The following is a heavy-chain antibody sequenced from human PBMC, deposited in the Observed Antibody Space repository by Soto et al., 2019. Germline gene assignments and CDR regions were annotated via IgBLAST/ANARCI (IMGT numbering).Heavy chain of an antibody. Sequence: GGSLRLSCAASGFTFSSYAMSWVRQAPGKGLEWVSAVSGSGAGTYYADSVKGRLTISRDNSKNSLYLQMNSLRAEDTAVYYCARSGITMIVVVPYDCWGQGTLVTVSS. CDR3: ARSGITMIVVVPYDC. CDR1: GFTFSSYA. CDR2: VSGSGAGT. D-gene: IGHD3-22*01. J-gene: IGHJ4*02. V-gene: IGHV3-23*01.